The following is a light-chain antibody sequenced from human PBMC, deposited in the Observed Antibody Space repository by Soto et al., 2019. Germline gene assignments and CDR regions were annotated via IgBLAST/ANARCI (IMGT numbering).Light chain of an antibody. CDR2: EDI. Sequence: QSALTQPASVSGSPGQSITISCTGTTSDVGRYNLVSWYQQYPGKAPRLMIYEDIERPSGVSNRFSGSKSGNTASLTISGLHTENAAVYNFCAYVGGVSVVFGGGTKLTVL. V-gene: IGLV2-23*01. CDR1: TSDVGRYNL. J-gene: IGLJ2*01. CDR3: CAYVGGVSVV.